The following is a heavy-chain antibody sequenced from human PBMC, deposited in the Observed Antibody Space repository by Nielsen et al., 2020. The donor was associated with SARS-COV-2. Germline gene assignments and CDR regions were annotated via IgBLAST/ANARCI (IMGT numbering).Heavy chain of an antibody. CDR1: GFVLTYYA. Sequence: ASVKVSCKASGFVLTYYAIHWVRQAPGQGLEWVGWINPGNGDTKYSQKFQGRVSLTRDTPATTAYMELSSLRSEDTAVYYCARTRGDILTDFTYWGQGTLVTVSS. CDR3: ARTRGDILTDFTY. D-gene: IGHD3-9*01. J-gene: IGHJ4*02. V-gene: IGHV1-3*01. CDR2: INPGNGDT.